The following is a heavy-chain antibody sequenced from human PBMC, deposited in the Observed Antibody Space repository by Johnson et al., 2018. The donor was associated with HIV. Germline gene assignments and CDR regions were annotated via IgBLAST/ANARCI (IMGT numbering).Heavy chain of an antibody. J-gene: IGHJ3*02. V-gene: IGHV3-30*04. D-gene: IGHD6-19*01. CDR3: AKKQWPEDDAFDI. CDR2: ISYDGSNK. CDR1: EFTFTNYA. Sequence: VKLLESGGGVVQPGRSLRISCAVSEFTFTNYAMHWVRLAPGKGLQWVAVISYDGSNKYYADSVKGRFTISRDNSKNTLYLQMTSLRAEDTAVYYCAKKQWPEDDAFDIWGQGTMVTVSS.